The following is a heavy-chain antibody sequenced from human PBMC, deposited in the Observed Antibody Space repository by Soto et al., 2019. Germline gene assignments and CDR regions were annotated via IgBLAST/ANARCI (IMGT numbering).Heavy chain of an antibody. V-gene: IGHV1-69*13. Sequence: SVKVSCKASGGTFSSYAISWVRQAPGQGLEWMGGIIPIFGTANYAQKFQGRVTITADESTSTAYMELSSLRSEDTAVYYCARVKDFWSGYWYYFDYWGQGTLVTVSS. J-gene: IGHJ4*02. CDR1: GGTFSSYA. CDR2: IIPIFGTA. D-gene: IGHD3-3*01. CDR3: ARVKDFWSGYWYYFDY.